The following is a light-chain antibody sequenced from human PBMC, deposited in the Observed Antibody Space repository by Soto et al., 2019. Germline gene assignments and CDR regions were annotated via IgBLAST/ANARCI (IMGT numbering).Light chain of an antibody. CDR3: QQRSNWPLT. CDR2: WAY. J-gene: IGKJ5*01. CDR1: QIVLLTANNKNY. Sequence: EIVMTQSPDSLAVSLGERATIKCKSSQIVLLTANNKNYLAWYQQKPGQPPKVLIYWAYTRESGVTDRFSGSGSGTDFTLTISSLQAEDVAVYYCQQRSNWPLTVGQGTRLEIK. V-gene: IGKV4-1*01.